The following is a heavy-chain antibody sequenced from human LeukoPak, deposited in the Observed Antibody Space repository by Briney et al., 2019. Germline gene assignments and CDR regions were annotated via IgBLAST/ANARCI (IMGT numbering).Heavy chain of an antibody. CDR1: GFTFSSYE. CDR3: AELGITMIGGV. Sequence: PGGSLRLSCAASGFTFSSYETNWVRQAPGKGLEWVSYISSSGSTIYYADSVKGRFTISRVNAKNSLYLQMNSLRAEDTAVYYCAELGITMIGGVWGKGTTVTISS. J-gene: IGHJ6*04. D-gene: IGHD3-10*02. CDR2: ISSSGSTI. V-gene: IGHV3-48*03.